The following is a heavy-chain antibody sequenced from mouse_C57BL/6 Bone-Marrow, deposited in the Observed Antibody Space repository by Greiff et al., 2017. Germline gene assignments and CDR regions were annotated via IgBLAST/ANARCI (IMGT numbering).Heavy chain of an antibody. V-gene: IGHV2-9*01. CDR1: GFSLTSYG. Sequence: QVQLQQSGPGLVAPSQSLSITCTVSGFSLTSYGVDWVRQPPGQGLEWLGVIWGGGSTNYNSALMSSLSISKDNSKSQVCLKMNSLQTDGTAMYYCATQLLRYPFAYWGQGTLVTVSA. CDR3: ATQLLRYPFAY. J-gene: IGHJ3*01. D-gene: IGHD1-1*01. CDR2: IWGGGST.